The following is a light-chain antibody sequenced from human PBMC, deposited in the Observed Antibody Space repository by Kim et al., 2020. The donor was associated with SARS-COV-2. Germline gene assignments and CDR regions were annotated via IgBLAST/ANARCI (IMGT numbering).Light chain of an antibody. V-gene: IGKV3-20*01. CDR1: QSVSSAS. Sequence: PGEGATRSCRPSQSVSSASLAWYQQRPGQAPRLLIHDTSIRATGIPDTFSGSGSGTDFTLTISRLEPEDFAVYYCQHYHSSPPTYTFGQGTKLEI. J-gene: IGKJ2*01. CDR3: QHYHSSPPTYT. CDR2: DTS.